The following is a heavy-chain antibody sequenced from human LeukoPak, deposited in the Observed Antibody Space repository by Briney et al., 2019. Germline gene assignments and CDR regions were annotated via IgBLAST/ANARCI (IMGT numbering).Heavy chain of an antibody. D-gene: IGHD3-10*01. CDR3: ARDRVSHVRGILRGVFDY. V-gene: IGHV1-2*02. Sequence: ASVTVSCKPSGYTFTGYYIHWVRQAPGQGLEWMGWINPDSGATICAQKFQGRVTMTRDTSINTAYMDLSRLTSDDTAVYYCARDRVSHVRGILRGVFDYWGQGPLITVSS. J-gene: IGHJ4*02. CDR1: GYTFTGYY. CDR2: INPDSGAT.